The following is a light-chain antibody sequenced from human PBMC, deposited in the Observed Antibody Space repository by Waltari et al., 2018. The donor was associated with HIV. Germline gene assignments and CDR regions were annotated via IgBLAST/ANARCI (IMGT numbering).Light chain of an antibody. CDR3: SVWDDSLNGRV. CDR2: SNN. Sequence: QSVLTQPPSASGTPGQRVTISCSGSSSNIGSNTVNWYQQLPGTAPKLLMYSNNQRPSGAPDRFSGSKSGTSASLAISGLQSEDDADYYCSVWDDSLNGRVFGTGTKVTVL. V-gene: IGLV1-44*01. CDR1: SSNIGSNT. J-gene: IGLJ1*01.